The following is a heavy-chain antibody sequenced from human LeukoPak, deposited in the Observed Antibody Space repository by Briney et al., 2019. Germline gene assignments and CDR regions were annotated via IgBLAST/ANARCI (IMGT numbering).Heavy chain of an antibody. V-gene: IGHV3-33*06. CDR2: IWYDGSNK. D-gene: IGHD3-22*01. CDR1: GFTFSSYG. J-gene: IGHJ4*02. Sequence: GGSLRLSCAASGFTFSSYGMHWVRQAPGKGLEWVAVIWYDGSNKYYADSVKGRFTISRDNSKNTLYLQLTSLRADDTAIHYCAKVSGNSGYRPVDYWGQGTLVTVSS. CDR3: AKVSGNSGYRPVDY.